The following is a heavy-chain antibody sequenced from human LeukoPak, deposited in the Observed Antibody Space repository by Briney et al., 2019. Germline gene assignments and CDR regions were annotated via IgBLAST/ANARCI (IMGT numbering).Heavy chain of an antibody. CDR3: VSFSATY. Sequence: PGGSLRLSCAAAGNYWMHSVRQAPGKGLVGVSHINSDGSWTSYADSVKGRFTISKDNAKNTGYLQMTNLRAWDTAVHYCVSFSATYSGRGTLVTVSS. D-gene: IGHD2-15*01. J-gene: IGHJ4*02. CDR1: GNYW. V-gene: IGHV3-74*01. CDR2: INSDGSWT.